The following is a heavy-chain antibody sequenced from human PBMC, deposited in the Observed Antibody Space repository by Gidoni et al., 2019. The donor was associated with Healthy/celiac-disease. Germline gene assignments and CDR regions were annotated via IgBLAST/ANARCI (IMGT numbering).Heavy chain of an antibody. CDR1: GLTVSCNY. CDR3: ASEYGDYVGGAFDI. Sequence: EVQLVESGGGLVQPGGSLRLSCAASGLTVSCNYMSWVRQAPGKGLEWVSVIYSGGSTYYADSVKGRFTISRHNSKNTLYLQMNSLRAEDTAVYYCASEYGDYVGGAFDIWGQGTMVTVS. V-gene: IGHV3-53*04. D-gene: IGHD4-17*01. J-gene: IGHJ3*02. CDR2: IYSGGST.